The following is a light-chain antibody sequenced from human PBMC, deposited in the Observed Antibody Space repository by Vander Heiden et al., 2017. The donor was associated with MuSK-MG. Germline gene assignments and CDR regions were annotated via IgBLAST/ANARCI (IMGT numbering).Light chain of an antibody. CDR3: SSYTSSSTWV. CDR2: EVS. J-gene: IGLJ3*02. CDR1: SSAVGGYNY. V-gene: IGLV2-14*01. Sequence: SALPQPASVSGSPGQSITISCTGTSSAVGGYNYVSWYQQHPGKAPKLMIYEVSNRPAGVSNRFSGSKSGNTASLTISGLQAEDEADYYCSSYTSSSTWVFGGGTKLTVL.